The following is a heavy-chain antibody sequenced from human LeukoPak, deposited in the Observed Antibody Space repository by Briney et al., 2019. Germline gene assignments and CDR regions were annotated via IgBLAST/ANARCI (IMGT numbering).Heavy chain of an antibody. J-gene: IGHJ4*02. CDR1: GGSISSGDSY. V-gene: IGHV4-30-4*08. D-gene: IGHD2-2*01. Sequence: SETLTFTCTVSGGSISSGDSYWSWLRQPPGKGLEWIGHIYYSGSTYYIPSLKSRVTMSVDTSKNQFSLKLSSVTAADTAVFYCARLHSAAMVFDYWGQGTLVTVSS. CDR3: ARLHSAAMVFDY. CDR2: IYYSGST.